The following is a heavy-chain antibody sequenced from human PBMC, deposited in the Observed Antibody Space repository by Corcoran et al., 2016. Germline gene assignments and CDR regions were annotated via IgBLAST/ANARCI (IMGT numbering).Heavy chain of an antibody. Sequence: QVQLVQSGAEVKKPGASVKVSCKASGYTFTSYAMHWVRQAPGQRLEWMGWINAGNGNTKYSQKFQGRVTITRDTSASTAYMELSSLRSEDTAVYYCAGAIGYCSSTSCSAYYYYGIDVWGQGTTVTVSS. V-gene: IGHV1-3*01. D-gene: IGHD2-2*01. J-gene: IGHJ6*02. CDR1: GYTFTSYA. CDR3: AGAIGYCSSTSCSAYYYYGIDV. CDR2: INAGNGNT.